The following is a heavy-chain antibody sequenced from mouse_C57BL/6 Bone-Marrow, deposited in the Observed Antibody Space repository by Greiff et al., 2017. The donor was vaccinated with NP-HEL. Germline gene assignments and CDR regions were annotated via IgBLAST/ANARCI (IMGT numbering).Heavy chain of an antibody. J-gene: IGHJ4*01. CDR2: ISDGGSYT. V-gene: IGHV5-4*01. D-gene: IGHD2-3*01. CDR3: ARDRGDGYYPHYAMDY. Sequence: EVQLVESGGGLVKPGGSLKLSCAASGFTFSSYAMSWVRQTPEKRLEWVATISDGGSYTYYPDNVKGRFTISRDNAKNNLYLQMSHLKSEDTAMYYCARDRGDGYYPHYAMDYWGQGTSVTVSS. CDR1: GFTFSSYA.